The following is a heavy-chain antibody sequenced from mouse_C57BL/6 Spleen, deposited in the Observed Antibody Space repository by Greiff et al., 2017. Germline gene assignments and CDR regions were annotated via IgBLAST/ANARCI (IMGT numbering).Heavy chain of an antibody. CDR2: IYPGDGDT. Sequence: VQLQQSGPELVKPGASVKISCKASGYAFSSSWMNWVKQRPGKGLEWIGRIYPGDGDTNYNGKFKGKATLTADQSSSTAYMQLSSLTSEDSAVYFCARNGNFDYWGQGTTLTVSS. D-gene: IGHD2-1*01. CDR3: ARNGNFDY. V-gene: IGHV1-82*01. J-gene: IGHJ2*01. CDR1: GYAFSSSW.